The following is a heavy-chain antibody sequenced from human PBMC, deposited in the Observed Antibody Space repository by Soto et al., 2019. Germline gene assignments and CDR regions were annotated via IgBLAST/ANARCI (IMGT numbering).Heavy chain of an antibody. CDR2: ISWNSGII. V-gene: IGHV3-9*01. D-gene: IGHD5-12*01. CDR1: GFRFDGYA. J-gene: IGHJ4*02. Sequence: GGSLRLSCAASGFRFDGYAMHWVRQAPGKGLEWVSGISWNSGIIGYADSVKGRFTISRDTSNNTVYLQMNSLRADDTAIYYCARDPDIVATIFKHWGPGTLVTVSS. CDR3: ARDPDIVATIFKH.